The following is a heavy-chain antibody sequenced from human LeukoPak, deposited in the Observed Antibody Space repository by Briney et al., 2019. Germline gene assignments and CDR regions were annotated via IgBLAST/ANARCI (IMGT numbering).Heavy chain of an antibody. J-gene: IGHJ4*02. CDR1: GGSISSGSYY. V-gene: IGHV4-61*02. CDR3: ARDDLSGYFDY. CDR2: IYTSGST. D-gene: IGHD3-3*02. Sequence: SQTLSLTCTVSGGSISSGSYYWSWIRQPAGKGLEWIGRIYTSGSTNYNPSLKSRVTISVDTSKNQFSLKLSSVTAADAAVYYCARDDLSGYFDYWGQGTLVIVSS.